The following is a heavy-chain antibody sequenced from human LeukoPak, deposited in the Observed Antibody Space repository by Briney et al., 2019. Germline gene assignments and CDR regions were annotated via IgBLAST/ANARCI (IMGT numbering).Heavy chain of an antibody. V-gene: IGHV4-30-2*01. Sequence: SQTLSHACAVSGGSISSGGYSWSWIRQPPGKGLEWIGYIYHSGSTYYNPSLKSRVTISVDRSKNQFSLKLSSVTAADTAVYYCARDSDYNAFDIWGQGTMVTVSS. D-gene: IGHD4-11*01. CDR2: IYHSGST. J-gene: IGHJ3*02. CDR3: ARDSDYNAFDI. CDR1: GGSISSGGYS.